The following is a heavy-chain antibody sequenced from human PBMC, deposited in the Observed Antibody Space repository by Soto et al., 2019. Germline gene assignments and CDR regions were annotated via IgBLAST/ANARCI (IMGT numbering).Heavy chain of an antibody. J-gene: IGHJ4*02. CDR1: GFTFSSYG. D-gene: IGHD6-13*01. CDR2: ISCSGDST. Sequence: PGGSLRLSCAASGFTFSSYGINWVRQAPGKGLEWVSGISCSGDSTHYADSVKGRFTISRDNSKNTLYLQMNSLRAEDTAVYYCAKQAPYSNSWYEIDHWGQGTLVTVSS. CDR3: AKQAPYSNSWYEIDH. V-gene: IGHV3-23*01.